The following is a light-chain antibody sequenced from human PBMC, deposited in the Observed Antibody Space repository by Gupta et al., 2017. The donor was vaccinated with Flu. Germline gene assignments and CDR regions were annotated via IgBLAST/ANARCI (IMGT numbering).Light chain of an antibody. V-gene: IGKV1-33*01. J-gene: IGKJ4*01. Sequence: DIQMTQSPSSLSASVGDRVTITCQASQDISNYLNWYQQKPGKAPKLLIYDASNLETGVPSRFSGSGSGTXFTFTIXSLQPEDFATYYCQQYDNLPITFGXGTKVDIK. CDR2: DAS. CDR3: QQYDNLPIT. CDR1: QDISNY.